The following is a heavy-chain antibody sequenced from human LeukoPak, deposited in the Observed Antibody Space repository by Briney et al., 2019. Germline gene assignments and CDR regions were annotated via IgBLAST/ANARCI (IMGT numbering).Heavy chain of an antibody. D-gene: IGHD2-21*02. Sequence: ASVKVSCKASGGTFSSYTISWVRQAPGQGLEWMGGIIPIFGTANYAQKFQGRVTITADKSTSTAYMELSSLRSEDTAVYYCARSSVVTAMVHLEYWGQGTLVTVSS. CDR2: IIPIFGTA. CDR1: GGTFSSYT. CDR3: ARSSVVTAMVHLEY. J-gene: IGHJ4*02. V-gene: IGHV1-69*06.